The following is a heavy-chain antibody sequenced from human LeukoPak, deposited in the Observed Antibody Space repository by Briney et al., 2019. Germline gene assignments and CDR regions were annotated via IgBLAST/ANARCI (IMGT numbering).Heavy chain of an antibody. CDR3: ARVDWKNNWFDP. V-gene: IGHV1-18*01. J-gene: IGHJ5*02. Sequence: APVKVSCKASGYTFTSYGISWVRQAPGQGLEWMGWISAYNGNTNYAQKLQGRVTMTTDTSTSTAYMELRSLRSDDTAVYYCARVDWKNNWFDPWGQGTLVTVSS. CDR1: GYTFTSYG. D-gene: IGHD3-9*01. CDR2: ISAYNGNT.